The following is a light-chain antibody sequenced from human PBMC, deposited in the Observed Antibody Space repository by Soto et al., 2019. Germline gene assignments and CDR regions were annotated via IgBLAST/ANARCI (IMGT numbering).Light chain of an antibody. CDR1: CSDVGGYNY. CDR3: SSYTSSSTVV. CDR2: EVS. Sequence: QSVLTQPASVSGSPGQSITISCTGTCSDVGGYNYVSWYQQHPGKAPKLMIYEVSNRPSGVSNRFSGSKSGNTASLTISGLQAEDEADYYCSSYTSSSTVVFGGGTK. V-gene: IGLV2-14*01. J-gene: IGLJ2*01.